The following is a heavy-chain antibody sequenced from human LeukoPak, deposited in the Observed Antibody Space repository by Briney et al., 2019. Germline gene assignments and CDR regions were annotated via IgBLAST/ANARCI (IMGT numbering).Heavy chain of an antibody. D-gene: IGHD5-12*01. V-gene: IGHV4-28*05. J-gene: IGHJ6*03. CDR1: GYSISSSNW. Sequence: SETLSLTCAVSGYSISSSNWWGWIRQPPGKGLEWIGYIYYSGSIYYNPSLKSRVTMSVDTSKNQFSLKLSSVTAVDTAVYYCVMATLYYYYYMDVWGKGTTVTVSS. CDR2: IYYSGSI. CDR3: VMATLYYYYYMDV.